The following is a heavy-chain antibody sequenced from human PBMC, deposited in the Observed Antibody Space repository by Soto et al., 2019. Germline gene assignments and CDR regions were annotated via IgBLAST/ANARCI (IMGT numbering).Heavy chain of an antibody. CDR1: GGSISSYY. J-gene: IGHJ4*02. CDR2: IHYSGRT. CDR3: GKLGGGSQSHFDY. D-gene: IGHD1-26*01. V-gene: IGHV4-59*01. Sequence: PSETLSLTCTVSGGSISSYYWSWIRQAPGKGLEWIGYIHYSGRTSSNPSLKSRLTISIDTSKKQFSLKLSSLTAADTAVYYCGKLGGGSQSHFDYWGQGTLVTVSS.